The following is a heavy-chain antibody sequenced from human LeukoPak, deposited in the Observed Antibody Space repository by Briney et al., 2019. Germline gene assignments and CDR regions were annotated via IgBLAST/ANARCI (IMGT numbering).Heavy chain of an antibody. CDR3: ARGDSQDFDWLPDYYYYYGMDV. CDR1: GGSISSYY. J-gene: IGHJ6*02. Sequence: SETLSLTCTVSGGSISSYYWSWIRQPAGKGLEWIGRIYTSGSTNYNPSLKSRVTMSVDTSKNQFTLKLSSVTAADTAVYYCARGDSQDFDWLPDYYYYYGMDVWGQGTTVTVSS. D-gene: IGHD3-9*01. V-gene: IGHV4-4*07. CDR2: IYTSGST.